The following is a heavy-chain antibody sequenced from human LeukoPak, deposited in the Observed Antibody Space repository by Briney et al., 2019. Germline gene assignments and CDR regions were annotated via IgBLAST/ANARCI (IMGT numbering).Heavy chain of an antibody. Sequence: GGSLRLPCAASGFTFSSYGMHWVRQAPGKGLEWVAVISYDGSNKYYADSVKGRFTISRDNSKNTLYLQMNSLRAEDTAVYYCAKDRSSFRPSGMDVWGQGTTVTVSS. V-gene: IGHV3-30*18. CDR2: ISYDGSNK. CDR3: AKDRSSFRPSGMDV. CDR1: GFTFSSYG. J-gene: IGHJ6*02.